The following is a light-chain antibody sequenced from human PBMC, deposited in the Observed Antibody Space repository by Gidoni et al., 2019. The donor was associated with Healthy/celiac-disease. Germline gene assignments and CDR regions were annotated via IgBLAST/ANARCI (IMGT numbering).Light chain of an antibody. J-gene: IGKJ1*01. Sequence: EIVLTQSPGTLSLSPGESATLSCRASQSVSSSYLAWYQQKPGQAPRLLIYGASSRATGIPDRFSGRGSGTDFTLTISRLEPEEVAVYYCQQYGSSPTTFGQGTKVEIK. V-gene: IGKV3-20*01. CDR1: QSVSSSY. CDR2: GAS. CDR3: QQYGSSPTT.